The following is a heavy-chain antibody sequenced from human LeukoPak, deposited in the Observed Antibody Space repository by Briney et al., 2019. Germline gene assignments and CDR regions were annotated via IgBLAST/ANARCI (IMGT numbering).Heavy chain of an antibody. D-gene: IGHD1-1*01. CDR1: GYSFTSYW. CDR3: ARQVESRSNWFDP. V-gene: IGHV5-51*01. J-gene: IGHJ5*02. Sequence: GESLKISCKGSGYSFTSYWIGWVRPMPGKGLEWMGIIYPGDSDTRYSPSFQGQVTISADKSISTAYLQWSSLKASDTAMYYCARQVESRSNWFDPWGQGTLVTVSS. CDR2: IYPGDSDT.